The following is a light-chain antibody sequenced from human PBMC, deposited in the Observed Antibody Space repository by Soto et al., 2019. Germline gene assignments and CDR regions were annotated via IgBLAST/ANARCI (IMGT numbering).Light chain of an antibody. Sequence: QSVLTQPASVSGSPGQSITISCSGTSSDIGSYDHVAWYQQFPGKSPKLIIYAVSDRPSGVSDRFSGSKSGISASLTISGLQNEDEADYYCISYTDRQSYLFGTGTKVTV. V-gene: IGLV2-14*03. CDR2: AVS. J-gene: IGLJ1*01. CDR3: ISYTDRQSYL. CDR1: SSDIGSYDH.